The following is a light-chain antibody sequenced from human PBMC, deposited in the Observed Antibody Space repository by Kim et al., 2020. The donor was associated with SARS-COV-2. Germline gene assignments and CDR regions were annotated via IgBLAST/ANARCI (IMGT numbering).Light chain of an antibody. J-gene: IGLJ2*01. Sequence: PGMTARVSGEGNISGSKRVCWCQRKPGQAPGLVISYASDRPTGIPERFSGSNSGNTATLTIKRVETGDVADYYCQVWDSTIDHLVVFCRGTQLTVL. V-gene: IGLV3-21*04. CDR3: QVWDSTIDHLVV. CDR1: ISGSKR. CDR2: YAS.